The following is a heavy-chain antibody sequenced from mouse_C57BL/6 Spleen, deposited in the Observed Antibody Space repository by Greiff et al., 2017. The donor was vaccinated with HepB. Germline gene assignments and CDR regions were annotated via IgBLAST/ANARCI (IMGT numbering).Heavy chain of an antibody. V-gene: IGHV1-82*01. Sequence: VKLQQSGPELVKPGASVKISCKASGYAFSSSWMNWVKQRPGKGLEWIGRIYPGDGDTNYNGKFKGKATLTADKSSSTAYMQLSSLTSEDSAVYFCARDGYYGSSIDYWGQGTTLTVSS. CDR2: IYPGDGDT. D-gene: IGHD1-1*01. J-gene: IGHJ2*01. CDR3: ARDGYYGSSIDY. CDR1: GYAFSSSW.